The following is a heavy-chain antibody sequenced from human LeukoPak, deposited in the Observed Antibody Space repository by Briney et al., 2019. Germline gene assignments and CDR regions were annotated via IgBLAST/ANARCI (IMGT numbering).Heavy chain of an antibody. J-gene: IGHJ5*02. V-gene: IGHV4-34*01. CDR3: ARVGDYGSGSRTQNWFDP. D-gene: IGHD3-10*01. CDR1: GGSFSGYY. CDR2: INHSGST. Sequence: SETLSLTCAVYGGSFSGYYWSWIRQPPGKGLEWIGEINHSGSTNYNPSLKSRVTISVDTSKNQFSLKLSSVTAADTAVYYCARVGDYGSGSRTQNWFDPWGQGTLVTVSS.